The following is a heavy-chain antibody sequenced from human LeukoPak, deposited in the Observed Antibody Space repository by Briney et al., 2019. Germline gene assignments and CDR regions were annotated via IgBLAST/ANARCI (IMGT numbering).Heavy chain of an antibody. Sequence: GGSLRLSCVVSGFNFDNFAMHWVGQPLGKGLEWVSVISHDGRTKYYADSMKGRITISRDNSKNTLFLQMNNLRSEDTAVYFCARPSPPGDGYNPPDHWGQGTLVTVSS. V-gene: IGHV3-30*04. CDR3: ARPSPPGDGYNPPDH. D-gene: IGHD5-24*01. CDR1: GFNFDNFA. J-gene: IGHJ4*02. CDR2: ISHDGRTK.